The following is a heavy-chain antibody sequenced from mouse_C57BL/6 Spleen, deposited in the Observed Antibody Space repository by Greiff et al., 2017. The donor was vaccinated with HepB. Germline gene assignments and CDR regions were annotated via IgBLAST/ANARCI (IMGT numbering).Heavy chain of an antibody. CDR1: GFNITNTY. J-gene: IGHJ3*01. CDR2: IDPANGNT. V-gene: IGHV14-3*01. CDR3: ASGTYSNYDAWWAY. D-gene: IGHD2-5*01. Sequence: VQLKQSVAELVRPGASVKLSCTASGFNITNTYMHWVKQRPEQGLEWIGRIDPANGNTKYAPKFQGKATLTADTSSNTAYLQLSSLTSEDTAIYYCASGTYSNYDAWWAYWGQGTTVTVSA.